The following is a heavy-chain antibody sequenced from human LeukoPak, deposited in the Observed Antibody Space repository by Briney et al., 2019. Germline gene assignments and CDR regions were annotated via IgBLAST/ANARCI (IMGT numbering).Heavy chain of an antibody. CDR2: TYYRSTWYN. D-gene: IGHD2-2*01. CDR1: GDSVSSNSVT. J-gene: IGHJ5*02. Sequence: SQTLSLTCAISGDSVSSNSVTWNWIGQSPSRGLEWPGRTYYRSTWYNDYAVSVRGRITVNPDTSKNQFSLHLNSVTPEDTAVYYCARRLTQYDCFDPWGQGILVTVSS. CDR3: ARRLTQYDCFDP. V-gene: IGHV6-1*01.